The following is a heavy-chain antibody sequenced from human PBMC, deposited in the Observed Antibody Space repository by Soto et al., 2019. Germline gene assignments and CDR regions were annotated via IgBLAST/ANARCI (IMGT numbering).Heavy chain of an antibody. CDR3: AREIRAFDI. CDR1: GYTFTSYG. J-gene: IGHJ3*02. V-gene: IGHV1-46*01. CDR2: INPSGGST. Sequence: ASVKVSCKASGYTFTSYGISWVRQAPGQGLEWMGIINPSGGSTSYAQKFQGRVTMTRDTSTSTVYMELSSLRSEDTAVYYCAREIRAFDIWGQGTMVTVSS.